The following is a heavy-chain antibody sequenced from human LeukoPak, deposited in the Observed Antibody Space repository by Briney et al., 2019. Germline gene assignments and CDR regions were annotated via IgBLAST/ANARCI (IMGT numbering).Heavy chain of an antibody. CDR3: ARVGASWGYSGSYYYFDY. J-gene: IGHJ4*02. D-gene: IGHD1-26*01. CDR2: INPSGGST. Sequence: ASVKVSCKASGYTFTSYYMHWVRQAPGQGLEWMGIINPSGGSTNYAQKFQGRVTITADKSTSTAYMELSSLRSEDTAVYYCARVGASWGYSGSYYYFDYWGQGTLVTVSS. CDR1: GYTFTSYY. V-gene: IGHV1-46*01.